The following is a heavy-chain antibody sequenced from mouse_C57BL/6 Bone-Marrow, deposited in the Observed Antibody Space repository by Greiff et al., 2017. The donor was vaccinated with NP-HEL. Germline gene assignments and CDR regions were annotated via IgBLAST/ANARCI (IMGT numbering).Heavy chain of an antibody. Sequence: VQLQQSGSELRSPGSSVKLSCKDFDSEVLPIAYMSWVRQKPGHGFEWIGGILPSIGRTIYGEKFEDKATLDADTLSNTAYLELNSLTSEDSAIYYCARQDSNYGYWYFDVWGTGTTVTVSS. D-gene: IGHD2-5*01. CDR1: DSEVLPIAY. CDR3: ARQDSNYGYWYFDV. J-gene: IGHJ1*03. V-gene: IGHV15-2*01. CDR2: ILPSIGRT.